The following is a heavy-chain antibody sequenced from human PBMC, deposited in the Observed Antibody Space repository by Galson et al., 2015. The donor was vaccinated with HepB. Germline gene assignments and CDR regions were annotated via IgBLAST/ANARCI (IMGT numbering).Heavy chain of an antibody. D-gene: IGHD5-18*01. CDR2: IRGNTRTI. Sequence: SLRLSCAASGFTFSSYSMSWVRQAPGKGLEWLSYIRGNTRTIYYADSVKGRFTISRDNAKNSLYLLMNSLRDEDTAVYYCARSRRYTSGPPNWFDPWGQGTLVTVSS. J-gene: IGHJ5*02. CDR3: ARSRRYTSGPPNWFDP. CDR1: GFTFSSYS. V-gene: IGHV3-48*02.